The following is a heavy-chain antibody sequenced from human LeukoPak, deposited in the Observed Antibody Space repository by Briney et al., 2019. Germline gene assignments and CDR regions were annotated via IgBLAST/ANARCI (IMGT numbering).Heavy chain of an antibody. Sequence: GGSLRLSCAASGFILSSYAMTWVRQAPGKGLEWVSTISGSGGSTYYADSVKGRFTISRDNSKNTLYLQMNSLRAEDTAVYYCAKTGPLAARPKFDYWGQGTLVTVSS. V-gene: IGHV3-23*01. CDR2: ISGSGGST. D-gene: IGHD6-6*01. J-gene: IGHJ4*02. CDR1: GFILSSYA. CDR3: AKTGPLAARPKFDY.